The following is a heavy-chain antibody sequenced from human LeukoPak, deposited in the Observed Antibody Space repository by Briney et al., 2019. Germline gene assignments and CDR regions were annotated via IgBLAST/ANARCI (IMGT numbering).Heavy chain of an antibody. CDR3: ARGFRHGSGWTKDDY. V-gene: IGHV1-8*01. CDR1: GYTFTIYD. Sequence: APVTVSFKASGYTFTIYDINWVRQATGQGLEWMGWMNPNSGNTGYAQKFQGRVTMTRNTSISTAYMEPSSLRSEDTAVYYCARGFRHGSGWTKDDYWGQGTLVTVSS. J-gene: IGHJ4*02. D-gene: IGHD6-19*01. CDR2: MNPNSGNT.